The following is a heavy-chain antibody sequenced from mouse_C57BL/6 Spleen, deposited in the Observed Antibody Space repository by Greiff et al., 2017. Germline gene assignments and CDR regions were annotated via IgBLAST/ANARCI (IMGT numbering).Heavy chain of an antibody. Sequence: QVQLKEPGAELVKPGASVKLSCKASGYTFTSYWMHWVKQRPGRGLEWIGRIDPNSGGTKYNEKFKSKATLTVDKPSSTAYMQLSSLTSEDSAVYYCAITTVVVHWYFDVWGTGTTVTVSS. J-gene: IGHJ1*03. D-gene: IGHD1-1*01. CDR2: IDPNSGGT. V-gene: IGHV1-72*01. CDR3: AITTVVVHWYFDV. CDR1: GYTFTSYW.